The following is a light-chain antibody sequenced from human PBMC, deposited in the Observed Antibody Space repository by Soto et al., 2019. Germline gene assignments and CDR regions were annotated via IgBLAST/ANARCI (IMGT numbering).Light chain of an antibody. CDR1: GSDVGGYNF. CDR3: ASYAGGNQV. V-gene: IGLV2-8*01. CDR2: EVT. J-gene: IGLJ1*01. Sequence: QSALTQPPSASGSPGQSVTISCTGTGSDVGGYNFVSWYQNHPGKAPKLMIYEVTRRPSGVPDRFSGSKSGNTASLTVSGLLAEDEADYYCASYAGGNQVFGTGTKLTVL.